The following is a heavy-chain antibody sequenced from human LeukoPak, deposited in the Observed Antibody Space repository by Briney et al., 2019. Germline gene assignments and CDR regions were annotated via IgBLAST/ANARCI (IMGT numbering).Heavy chain of an antibody. CDR2: IKQDGSEK. D-gene: IGHD2-2*01. V-gene: IGHV3-7*01. Sequence: GGSLRLSCAASGFTFSSYAMSWVRQAPGKGLEWVANIKQDGSEKNCVDSVKGRFTISRDNAKNSLFLQMNSLRAEDTAVYYCATEVGTPAIRSAFDIWGQGTMVTVSS. CDR1: GFTFSSYA. CDR3: ATEVGTPAIRSAFDI. J-gene: IGHJ3*02.